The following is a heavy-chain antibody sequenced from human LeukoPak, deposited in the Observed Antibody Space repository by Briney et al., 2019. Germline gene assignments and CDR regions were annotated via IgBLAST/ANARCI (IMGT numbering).Heavy chain of an antibody. V-gene: IGHV3-30*18. CDR1: GFTFSSYG. CDR3: AKDVERGYSSSWYNY. D-gene: IGHD6-13*01. J-gene: IGHJ4*02. CDR2: ISYDGSNT. Sequence: GRSLRLSCAASGFTFSSYGMHWVREAPGKGLEWVAVISYDGSNTYYTDSVKGRFTISRDNSKNTLYLQMNSLRAEDTAVYYCAKDVERGYSSSWYNYWGQGTLVTVSS.